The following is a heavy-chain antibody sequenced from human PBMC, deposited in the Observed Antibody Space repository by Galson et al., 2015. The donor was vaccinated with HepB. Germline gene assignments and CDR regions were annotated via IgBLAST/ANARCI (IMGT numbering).Heavy chain of an antibody. Sequence: SLRLSCAASGFTFSSYAMHWVRQAPGKGLEWAAVISYDGSNKYYADSVKGRFTISRDNSKNTLYLQMNSLRAEDTAVYYCARDGVGEQQLAYYYYYGMDVWGQGTTVTVSS. D-gene: IGHD6-13*01. CDR2: ISYDGSNK. J-gene: IGHJ6*02. CDR1: GFTFSSYA. CDR3: ARDGVGEQQLAYYYYYGMDV. V-gene: IGHV3-30*04.